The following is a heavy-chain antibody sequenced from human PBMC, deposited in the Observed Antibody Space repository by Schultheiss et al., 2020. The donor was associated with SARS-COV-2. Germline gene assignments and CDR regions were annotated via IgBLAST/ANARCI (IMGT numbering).Heavy chain of an antibody. J-gene: IGHJ4*02. CDR1: GFTFSSYG. V-gene: IGHV3-30*03. Sequence: GGSLRLSCSASGFTFSSYGMHWVRQAPGKGLEWVAVISYDGSNKYYADSVKGRFTISRDNSKNTLYLQMNSLRAEDTAVYYCATNPSGSYPGDYWGQGTLVTVSS. CDR2: ISYDGSNK. D-gene: IGHD1-26*01. CDR3: ATNPSGSYPGDY.